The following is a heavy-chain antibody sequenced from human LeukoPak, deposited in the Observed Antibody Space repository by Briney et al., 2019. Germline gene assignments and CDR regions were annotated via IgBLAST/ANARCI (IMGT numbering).Heavy chain of an antibody. J-gene: IGHJ6*02. CDR2: IYYSGST. CDR1: GGSISSYY. CDR3: ARALSVCMTTVTSYYYGMDV. Sequence: SETLSLTCTVSGGSISSYYWSWIRQPPGKGLEWIGYIYYSGSTNYNPSLKSRVTISVDTSKNQFSLKLSSVTAADTAVYYCARALSVCMTTVTSYYYGMDVWGQGTTVTVSS. D-gene: IGHD4-17*01. V-gene: IGHV4-59*01.